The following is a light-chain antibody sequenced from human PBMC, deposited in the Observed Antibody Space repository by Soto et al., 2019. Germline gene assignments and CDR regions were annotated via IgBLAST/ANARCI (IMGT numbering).Light chain of an antibody. J-gene: IGKJ4*02. CDR1: QSISSW. CDR2: KTS. CDR3: QQYNCFSLS. Sequence: DIQMTQSPSTLSASVGDRVTITCRASQSISSWLAWYQQKPGKAPKLLIYKTSKLESGVPSRFSGRGSGTEFYLTISSLQPDDFATADCQQYNCFSLSFGGGTRVEVK. V-gene: IGKV1-5*03.